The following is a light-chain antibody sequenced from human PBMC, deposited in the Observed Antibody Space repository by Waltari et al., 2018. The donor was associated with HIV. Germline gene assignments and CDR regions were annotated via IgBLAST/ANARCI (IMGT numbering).Light chain of an antibody. Sequence: SSELTQDPAVSVALGPTVRITCQGDSLRSYYASWYQQKPGPAPVLVIYNKTNRPSGIPDRFSGSSSGNTASLTITGAQAEDEADYYCNSRDSSGKHHWVFGGGTKLTVL. CDR2: NKT. V-gene: IGLV3-19*01. CDR3: NSRDSSGKHHWV. CDR1: SLRSYY. J-gene: IGLJ3*02.